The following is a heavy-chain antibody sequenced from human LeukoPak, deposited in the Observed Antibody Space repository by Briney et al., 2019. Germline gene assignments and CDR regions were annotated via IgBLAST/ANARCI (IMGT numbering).Heavy chain of an antibody. CDR1: GFVFSASY. J-gene: IGHJ5*01. CDR3: ARGGTYWTVS. Sequence: PGGSLRLSCAASGFVFSASYMSWVRKAPGKGLEWVATIKPDGSEKYHVDSVSGRFTISRDNTNDSLFRQMNSLRVDDTAVYYCARGGTYWTVSRGQGTLVNVS. V-gene: IGHV3-7*01. CDR2: IKPDGSEK.